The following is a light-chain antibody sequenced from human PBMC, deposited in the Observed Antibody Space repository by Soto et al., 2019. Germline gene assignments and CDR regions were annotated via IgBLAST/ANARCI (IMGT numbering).Light chain of an antibody. CDR1: QGINSY. CDR2: AAS. CDR3: XXXXXXXXX. V-gene: IGKV1D-8*03. Sequence: VIWMTQSASLLSASTRDRVTLSWRMSQGINSYLAWNQQKPGKAPETLIYAASTLQSGVPSRFSGSGSGTDFTLTISSLQHEDFATXYXXXXXXXXXXFXQGTXVDI. J-gene: IGKJ1*01.